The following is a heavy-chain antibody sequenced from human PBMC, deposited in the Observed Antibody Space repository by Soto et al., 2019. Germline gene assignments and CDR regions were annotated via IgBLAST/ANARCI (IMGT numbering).Heavy chain of an antibody. CDR2: INPETGGT. Sequence: QVQLVQSGADVTTPGASVRVSCKASGYTFTGYYFHWVREAPGQVLEWMGWINPETGGTSYAQKFQGRVTLSKDTSINTADLELSRLRCDDAAVYFCARERYQVISDGMDVWGQVTTVTVSS. D-gene: IGHD2-2*01. CDR1: GYTFTGYY. J-gene: IGHJ6*02. CDR3: ARERYQVISDGMDV. V-gene: IGHV1-2*02.